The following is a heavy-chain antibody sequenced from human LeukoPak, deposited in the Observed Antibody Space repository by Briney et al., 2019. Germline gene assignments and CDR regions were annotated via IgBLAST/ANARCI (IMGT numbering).Heavy chain of an antibody. J-gene: IGHJ4*02. D-gene: IGHD5-24*01. CDR3: ARELTLRDGYPGLDY. CDR2: IKQDGSEK. V-gene: IGHV3-7*01. CDR1: GFTFSNAW. Sequence: GGSLRLSCAASGFTFSNAWMSWVRQAPGKGLEWVANIKQDGSEKYYVDSVKGRFTISRDNAKNSLYLQMNSLRAEDTAVYYCARELTLRDGYPGLDYWGQGTLVTVSS.